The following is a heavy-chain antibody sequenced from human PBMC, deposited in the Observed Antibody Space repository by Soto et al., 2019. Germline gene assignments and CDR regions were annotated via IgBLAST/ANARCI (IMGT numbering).Heavy chain of an antibody. J-gene: IGHJ5*02. V-gene: IGHV1-58*01. CDR2: IVVGSGNT. D-gene: IGHD1-26*01. CDR3: AADTGDSQDYGSS. Sequence: SVKVSCKASGFTFSNSAVQWVRQARGQRLEWIGWIVVGSGNTNYAQKFQESVTITRDMSTSTAYVELSSLRSADTALYFCAADTGDSQDYGSSWVQGSLVTVSS. CDR1: GFTFSNSA.